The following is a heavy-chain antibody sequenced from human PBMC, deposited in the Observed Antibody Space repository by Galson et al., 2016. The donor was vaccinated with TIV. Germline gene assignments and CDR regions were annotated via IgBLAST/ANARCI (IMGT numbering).Heavy chain of an antibody. Sequence: SLRLSCAASGFTFGAYSMIWVRQAPGKGLEWVSTITRGDTTYYADSVRGRFTTSRDNSKNTRYLQMDSLRAEDTAIYYCAKDRILQYFDWLLCDSWGQGTLVTVSS. V-gene: IGHV3-23*01. J-gene: IGHJ4*02. CDR3: AKDRILQYFDWLLCDS. CDR1: GFTFGAYS. D-gene: IGHD3-9*01. CDR2: ITRGDTT.